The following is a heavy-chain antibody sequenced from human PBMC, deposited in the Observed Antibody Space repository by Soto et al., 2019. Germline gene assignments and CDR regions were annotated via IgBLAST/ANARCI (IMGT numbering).Heavy chain of an antibody. CDR2: ISSSSSYI. J-gene: IGHJ6*02. D-gene: IGHD3-3*01. CDR3: ARDIEYDFWSGYYYESSYYSYGMDV. V-gene: IGHV3-21*01. Sequence: GGSLRLSCAASGFTFSSYSMNWVRQAPGKGLEWVSSISSSSSYIYYADSVKGRFTISRDNAKNSLYLQMNSLRAEDTAVYYCARDIEYDFWSGYYYESSYYSYGMDVCGQGTTVPVSS. CDR1: GFTFSSYS.